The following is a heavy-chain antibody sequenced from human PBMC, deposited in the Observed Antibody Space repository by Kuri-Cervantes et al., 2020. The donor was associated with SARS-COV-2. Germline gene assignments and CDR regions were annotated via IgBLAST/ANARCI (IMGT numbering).Heavy chain of an antibody. CDR1: GYSISSGYY. CDR3: ARVSSSWAIDY. J-gene: IGHJ4*02. D-gene: IGHD6-13*01. Sequence: SQTLSLTCAVSGYSISSGYYWGWIRQPPGKGLEWIGSTYHSGSTYYNPSLKSRVTISVDTSKNQFSLKLSSVTAADTAVYYCARVSSSWAIDYWGQGTLVTVSS. CDR2: TYHSGST. V-gene: IGHV4-38-2*01.